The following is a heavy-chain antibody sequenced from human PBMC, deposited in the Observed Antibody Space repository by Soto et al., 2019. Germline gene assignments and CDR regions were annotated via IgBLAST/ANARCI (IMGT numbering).Heavy chain of an antibody. V-gene: IGHV3-7*01. D-gene: IGHD1-1*01. CDR2: IKQDGTEK. Sequence: WWSLRLSCSASVFTFNSYWMNWVRQAPGKGLEWVATIKQDGTEKYYVDSVKGRFTISRDNAKKSLYLQMNSLRVEDAALYYCARRLQYYYGMDVWGQGTTVTVSS. J-gene: IGHJ6*02. CDR1: VFTFNSYW. CDR3: ARRLQYYYGMDV.